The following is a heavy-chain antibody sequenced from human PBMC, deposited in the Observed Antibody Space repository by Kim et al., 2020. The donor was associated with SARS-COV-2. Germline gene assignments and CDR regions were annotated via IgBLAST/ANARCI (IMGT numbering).Heavy chain of an antibody. V-gene: IGHV4-31*03. CDR2: IYYSGST. Sequence: SETLSLTCTVSGGSISSGGYYWSWIRQHPGKGLEWIGYIYYSGSTYYNPSLKSRVTISVDTSKNQFSLKLSSVTAADTAVYYCGRDPLKNPVPLGYYYYYGMEVWGQGTAVTVSS. J-gene: IGHJ6*02. CDR3: GRDPLKNPVPLGYYYYYGMEV. CDR1: GGSISSGGYY. D-gene: IGHD3-16*02.